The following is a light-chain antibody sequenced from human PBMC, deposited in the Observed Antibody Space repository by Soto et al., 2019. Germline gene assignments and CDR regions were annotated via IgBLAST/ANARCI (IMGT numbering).Light chain of an antibody. J-gene: IGKJ2*01. CDR1: HSINNY. CDR2: AAS. CDR3: QQSYSTLGT. V-gene: IGKV1-39*01. Sequence: IPMTQSPSSLSASVGDSVIITCRSDHSINNYLNWYQQRPGKVPKLLIYAASTLQSGVPSRFSGSGSGRVFTLTINSLQPEDFATYYCQQSYSTLGTFGRGTRVEI.